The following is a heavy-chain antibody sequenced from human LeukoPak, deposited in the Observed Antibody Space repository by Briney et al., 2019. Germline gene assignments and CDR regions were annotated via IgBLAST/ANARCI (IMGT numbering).Heavy chain of an antibody. J-gene: IGHJ4*02. V-gene: IGHV3-23*01. Sequence: GGSLRLSCAASGFTFSSYAMSWVRQAPGKGLEWVSAISGSGGSTYYADSVKGRFTISRDNSKSTLYLQMNSLTDEDTAVYYCAKKWGVGTTTLDYFDYWGQGTLVTVSS. CDR1: GFTFSSYA. CDR3: AKKWGVGTTTLDYFDY. D-gene: IGHD1-26*01. CDR2: ISGSGGST.